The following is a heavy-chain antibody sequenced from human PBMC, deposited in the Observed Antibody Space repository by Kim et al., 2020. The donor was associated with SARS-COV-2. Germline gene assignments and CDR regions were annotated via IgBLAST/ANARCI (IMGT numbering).Heavy chain of an antibody. CDR1: GYSFNHYW. CDR2: IFCGDSDT. CDR3: ARRANGAAPYYFDY. V-gene: IGHV5-51*01. J-gene: IGHJ4*02. D-gene: IGHD4-17*01. Sequence: GESLKISCKTSGYSFNHYWIAWVRQMPGKGLEWMGFIFCGDSDTRYSPSFQGQVTISADKSTRTAYLQWSSLEAADTAMYYCARRANGAAPYYFDYWGQGTLVTVSS.